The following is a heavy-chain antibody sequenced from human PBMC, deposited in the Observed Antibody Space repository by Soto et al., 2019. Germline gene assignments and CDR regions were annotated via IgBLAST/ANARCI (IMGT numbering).Heavy chain of an antibody. CDR3: ARGRVEWLLLYYGMDV. CDR1: GGSFSGYY. CDR2: INHSGST. Sequence: SATLSLTCAVYGGSFSGYYWSWIRQPPGKGLEWIGEINHSGSTNYNPSLKSRVTISVDTSKNQFSLKLSSVTAADTAVYYCARGRVEWLLLYYGMDVWGQGTTVTVSS. J-gene: IGHJ6*02. D-gene: IGHD3-3*01. V-gene: IGHV4-34*01.